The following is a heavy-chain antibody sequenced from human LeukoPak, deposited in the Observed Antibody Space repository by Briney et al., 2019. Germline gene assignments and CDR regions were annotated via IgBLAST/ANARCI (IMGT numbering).Heavy chain of an antibody. Sequence: PGGSLRLSCAASGFTFSSYAMSWVRQAPGKGLEWVSTIYNSGTTYYADSVKGRFTISRDNSKNTLYLQMNSLRAEDTAVYYCARTNYGDYVDYWGQGTLVTVSS. CDR1: GFTFSSYA. CDR2: IYNSGTT. CDR3: ARTNYGDYVDY. D-gene: IGHD4-17*01. V-gene: IGHV3-66*01. J-gene: IGHJ4*02.